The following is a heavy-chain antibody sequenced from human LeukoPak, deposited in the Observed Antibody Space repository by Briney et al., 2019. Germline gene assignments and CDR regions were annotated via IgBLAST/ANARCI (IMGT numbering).Heavy chain of an antibody. Sequence: GGSLRLSCAASGFTFSSYGIHWVRQAPDKGLEWVAVISSDGSKKYYADSVKGRFTISRDTSKNTLYLQMNSLGAEDTAVYYCAGGYSSSWLGYFDYWGQGTLVTVSS. CDR3: AGGYSSSWLGYFDY. D-gene: IGHD6-13*01. J-gene: IGHJ4*02. V-gene: IGHV3-30*03. CDR2: ISSDGSKK. CDR1: GFTFSSYG.